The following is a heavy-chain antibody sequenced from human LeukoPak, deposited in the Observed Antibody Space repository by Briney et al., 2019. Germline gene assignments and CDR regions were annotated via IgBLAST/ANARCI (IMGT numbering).Heavy chain of an antibody. V-gene: IGHV3-7*01. CDR3: ASERSYSGIFHFDY. Sequence: GGSLRLSCAASGFTFSSYWMSWVRQAPGKGLEWVANIKQDGSEKYYVNSVKGRFTISRDNAKNSLYLQMNSLRAEDTAVYYCASERSYSGIFHFDYWGQGTLVTVSS. CDR2: IKQDGSEK. D-gene: IGHD1-26*01. CDR1: GFTFSSYW. J-gene: IGHJ4*02.